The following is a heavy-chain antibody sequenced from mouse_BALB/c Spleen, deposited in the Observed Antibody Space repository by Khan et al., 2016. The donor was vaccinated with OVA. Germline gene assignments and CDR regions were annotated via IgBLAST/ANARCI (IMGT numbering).Heavy chain of an antibody. CDR3: AISRGGLLYGGYFDV. CDR2: INTNTGEP. Sequence: QIQLVQSGPELKKPGETVKISCKASGYTFTNYGMNWVKQAPGKGLKWMGWINTNTGEPTSYDDFKGRFAFSLEISASTAYLQFNNLKNEDMATYCCAISRGGLLYGGYFDVWGAGTTVTVSS. V-gene: IGHV9-1*02. CDR1: GYTFTNYG. J-gene: IGHJ1*01. D-gene: IGHD1-1*01.